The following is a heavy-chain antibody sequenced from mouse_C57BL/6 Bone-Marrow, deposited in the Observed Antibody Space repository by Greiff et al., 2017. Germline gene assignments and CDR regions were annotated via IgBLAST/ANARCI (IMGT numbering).Heavy chain of an antibody. J-gene: IGHJ4*01. V-gene: IGHV1-69*01. D-gene: IGHD2-1*01. CDR1: GYTFTSYW. CDR3: ARANYGNYDAMDY. Sequence: QVQLQQPGAELVMPGASVKLSCKASGYTFTSYWMHWVKQRPGQGLEWIGEIDPSDSYTNYNQKFKGKSTLTVDKSSSTAYMQLSSLTSEDSAVYYCARANYGNYDAMDYWDQGTAVTVAS. CDR2: IDPSDSYT.